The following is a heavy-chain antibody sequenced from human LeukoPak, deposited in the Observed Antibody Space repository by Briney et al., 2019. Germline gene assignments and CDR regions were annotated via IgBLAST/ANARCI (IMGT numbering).Heavy chain of an antibody. CDR3: ARIFDS. Sequence: SETLSLTCTLFGYSFRSGGLYWGWMRQPPGKRPEWTGDTFHTGKTNYNPSLRSGATISLDTSKSQFSLRLTSMTAADTTVYYCARIFDSWGQGILVTVSS. V-gene: IGHV4-61*08. CDR2: TFHTGKT. J-gene: IGHJ4*02. CDR1: GYSFRSGGLY.